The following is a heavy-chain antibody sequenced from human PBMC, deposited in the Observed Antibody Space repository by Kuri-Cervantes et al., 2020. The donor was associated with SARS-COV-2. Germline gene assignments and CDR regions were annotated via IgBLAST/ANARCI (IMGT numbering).Heavy chain of an antibody. V-gene: IGHV1-18*04. J-gene: IGHJ6*02. CDR3: ARAPQTYYDILTGYLNEYYYYGMDA. D-gene: IGHD3-9*01. CDR1: GYTFTSYG. Sequence: ASVKVSCKASGYTFTSYGISWVRQAPGQGLEWMGWSSAYNGHTNYAQKFQGWVTMTRDTSISTAYMELSRLRSDDTAVYYCARAPQTYYDILTGYLNEYYYYGMDAWGQGTTVTVSS. CDR2: SSAYNGHT.